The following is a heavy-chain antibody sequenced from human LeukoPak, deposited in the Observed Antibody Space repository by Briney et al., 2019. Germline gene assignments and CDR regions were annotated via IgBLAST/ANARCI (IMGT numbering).Heavy chain of an antibody. CDR2: INAGNGNT. CDR3: ARDGSGSYYNPSYYYYGMDV. D-gene: IGHD3-10*01. V-gene: IGHV1-3*01. CDR1: GYTFTSYA. Sequence: ASVKVSCKASGYTFTSYAMHWVRQAPGQRLEWMGWINAGNGNTKYSQKFQGRVTITRDTSASTAYMELSSLRSEDTAVYYCARDGSGSYYNPSYYYYGMDVWGKGTTVTVSS. J-gene: IGHJ6*04.